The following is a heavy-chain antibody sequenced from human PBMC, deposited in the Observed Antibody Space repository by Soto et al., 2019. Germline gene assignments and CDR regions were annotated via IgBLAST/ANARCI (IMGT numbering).Heavy chain of an antibody. CDR1: GGSMSSYY. J-gene: IGHJ5*02. CDR3: ARERTSSWDNWFDP. Sequence: SETLSLTCTVSGGSMSSYYWTWIRQPPEKGLEWIGFVYSSGGTNYNPSLKSRVTMSVDTSKNQFSLKLNSVTAADTAVYYCARERTSSWDNWFDPWGQGILVTVSS. D-gene: IGHD6-13*01. CDR2: VYSSGGT. V-gene: IGHV4-59*12.